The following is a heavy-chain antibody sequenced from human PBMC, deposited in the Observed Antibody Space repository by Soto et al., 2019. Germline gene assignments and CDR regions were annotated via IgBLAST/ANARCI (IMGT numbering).Heavy chain of an antibody. CDR3: ARGPLVVLNYFES. J-gene: IGHJ4*02. CDR1: GGTFRNYP. V-gene: IGHV1-69*02. Sequence: QVQLVQSGAEVKKPGSSVKVSCKASGGTFRNYPIKWVRQAPGQGLEWMGSIFPLTDIPDYAQNFQARLTISADKSTNTAYMELSSLTSDDTAMYFCARGPLVVLNYFESWGQGTLVTVSS. CDR2: IFPLTDIP.